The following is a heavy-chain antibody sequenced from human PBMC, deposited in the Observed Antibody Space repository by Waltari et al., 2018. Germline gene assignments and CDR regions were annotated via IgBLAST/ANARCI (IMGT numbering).Heavy chain of an antibody. V-gene: IGHV1-18*01. CDR2: ISGYNGNT. Sequence: QVQLVQSGAEVKKPGASVKVSCKASGYSFTSYGISWVRQAPGQGLEWMGWISGYNGNTNYAQKLQGRVTMTTDTSTSTAHMELRSLRSDDTAVYYCARIRHSWKGPWRRGGYFDYWGQGTLVTVSS. D-gene: IGHD1-20*01. CDR1: GYSFTSYG. CDR3: ARIRHSWKGPWRRGGYFDY. J-gene: IGHJ4*02.